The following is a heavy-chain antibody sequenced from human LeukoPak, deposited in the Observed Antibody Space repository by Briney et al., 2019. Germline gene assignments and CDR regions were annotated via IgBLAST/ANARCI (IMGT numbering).Heavy chain of an antibody. CDR3: ARVISSSWPTPDYYYYYMDV. V-gene: IGHV1-18*01. D-gene: IGHD6-13*01. J-gene: IGHJ6*03. Sequence: ASVKVSCKASGYTFTSYGICWVRQAPGQGLEWMGWISAYNGNTNYAQKLQGRVTMTTDTSTSTAYMELRSLRSDDTAVYYCARVISSSWPTPDYYYYYMDVWGKGTTVTISS. CDR2: ISAYNGNT. CDR1: GYTFTSYG.